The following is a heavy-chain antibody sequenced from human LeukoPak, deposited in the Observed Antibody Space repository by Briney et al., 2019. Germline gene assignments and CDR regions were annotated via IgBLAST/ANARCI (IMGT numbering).Heavy chain of an antibody. D-gene: IGHD3-16*01. CDR2: ISSSSSYI. Sequence: GGSLRLSCAASGFTFSSYSMNWVRQAPGKGLDWVSSISSSSSYIYYADSVKGRFTISRDNAKNSLYLQMNSLRAEDTAVYYCARDGASIGDYDAFDIWGQGTMVTVSS. J-gene: IGHJ3*02. CDR1: GFTFSSYS. CDR3: ARDGASIGDYDAFDI. V-gene: IGHV3-21*01.